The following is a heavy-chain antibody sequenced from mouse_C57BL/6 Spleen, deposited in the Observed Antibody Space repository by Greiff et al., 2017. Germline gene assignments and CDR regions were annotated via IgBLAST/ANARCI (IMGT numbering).Heavy chain of an antibody. Sequence: EVQLVESGPGLVKPSQSLSLTCSVTGYSITSGYYWNWIRQFPGNKLEWMGYISYDGSNNYNPSLKNRISITRDTSKNQFFLKLNSVTTEDTATYYCARTYPLYFDYWGQGTTLTVSS. D-gene: IGHD6-1*01. CDR2: ISYDGSN. CDR1: GYSITSGYY. J-gene: IGHJ2*01. V-gene: IGHV3-6*01. CDR3: ARTYPLYFDY.